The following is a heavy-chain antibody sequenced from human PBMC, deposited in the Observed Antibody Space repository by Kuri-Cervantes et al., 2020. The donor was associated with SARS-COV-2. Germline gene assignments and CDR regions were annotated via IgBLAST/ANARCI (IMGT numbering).Heavy chain of an antibody. CDR2: INHSGST. Sequence: SCAVYGGSFSGYYWSWIRQPPGKGLEWIGEINHSGSTNYNPSLKSRVTISVDTSKNQFSLKLSSVTAADTAVYYCARHVRSVLASFDYWGQGTLVTVSS. J-gene: IGHJ4*02. CDR1: GGSFSGYY. D-gene: IGHD4/OR15-4a*01. CDR3: ARHVRSVLASFDY. V-gene: IGHV4-34*01.